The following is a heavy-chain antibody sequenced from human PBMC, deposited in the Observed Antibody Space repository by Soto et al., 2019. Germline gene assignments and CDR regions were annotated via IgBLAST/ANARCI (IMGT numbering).Heavy chain of an antibody. Sequence: SETLSLTCTVSGASVSSGAYYWGWVRQRPGRGLEWIGYIYESGYTYYNTSLKSRLTISLDRSNNQFSLGLTSVTAADADVCYCVRALRHTAMVYPWFDPWGQGTLVTVSS. V-gene: IGHV4-31*03. CDR1: GASVSSGAYY. J-gene: IGHJ5*02. D-gene: IGHD5-18*01. CDR2: IYESGYT. CDR3: VRALRHTAMVYPWFDP.